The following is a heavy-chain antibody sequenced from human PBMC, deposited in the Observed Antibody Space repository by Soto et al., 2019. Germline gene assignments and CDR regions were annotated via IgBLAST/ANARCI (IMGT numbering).Heavy chain of an antibody. V-gene: IGHV4-31*03. CDR3: ASIYDSSGYYYGNYWFDP. CDR1: GGSISSGDYY. J-gene: IGHJ5*02. CDR2: IYYSGST. D-gene: IGHD3-22*01. Sequence: QVQLQESGPGLVKPSQTLSLTCTVSGGSISSGDYYWSWIRQHPGKGLEWIGYIYYSGSTYYNPSLKSRVTISVDTPKNQFSLKLSSVTAADTAVYYCASIYDSSGYYYGNYWFDPWGQGTLVTVSS.